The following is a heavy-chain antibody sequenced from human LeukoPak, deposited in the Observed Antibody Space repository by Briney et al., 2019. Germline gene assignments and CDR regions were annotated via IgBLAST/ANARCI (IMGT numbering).Heavy chain of an antibody. CDR1: GCSISSGYY. V-gene: IGHV4-38-2*01. CDR3: ARLVSGSYSGVDY. CDR2: IYHSGST. Sequence: PSETLSLTCAVSGCSISSGYYWGWIRQPPGKGLEWIGSIYHSGSTYYNPSLKSRVTISVDTSKNQFSLKLSSVTAADTAVYYCARLVSGSYSGVDYWGQGTLVTVSS. D-gene: IGHD1-26*01. J-gene: IGHJ4*02.